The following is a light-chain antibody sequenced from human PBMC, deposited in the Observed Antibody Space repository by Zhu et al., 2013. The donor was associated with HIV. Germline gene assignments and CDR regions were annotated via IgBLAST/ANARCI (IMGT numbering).Light chain of an antibody. Sequence: QSVLTQPPSMSAAPGQKVTISCSGSSSNIGKNYVSWYQQLPGTAPKLLIYGNSNRPSGVPDRFSGSKSGTSASLAISGLQSEDEADYYCTAWDDSLNGPVFGTGTKVTVL. CDR3: TAWDDSLNGPV. CDR2: GNS. V-gene: IGLV1-44*01. J-gene: IGLJ1*01. CDR1: SSNIGKNYV.